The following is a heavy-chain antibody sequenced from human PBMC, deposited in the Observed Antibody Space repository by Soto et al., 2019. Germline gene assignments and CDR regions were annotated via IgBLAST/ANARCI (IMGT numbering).Heavy chain of an antibody. CDR3: AGGGVVPDGIPY. Sequence: SETLSLTCAVSGGSISSGGYSWSWIRQPPGKGLEWIGYIYHSGSTYYNPSLKSRVTISVDRSKNQFTLKLSSVTAAATAVYYCAGGGVVPDGIPYWGQGTMVTVSS. CDR1: GGSISSGGYS. CDR2: IYHSGST. V-gene: IGHV4-30-2*01. J-gene: IGHJ4*02. D-gene: IGHD2-2*01.